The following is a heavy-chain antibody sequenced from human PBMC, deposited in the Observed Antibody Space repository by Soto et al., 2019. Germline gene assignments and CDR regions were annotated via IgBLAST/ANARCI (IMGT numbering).Heavy chain of an antibody. D-gene: IGHD3-3*01. Sequence: ASVKVSCKASGYTFTSYYMHWVRQAPGQGLEWMGIINPSGGSTSYAQKFQGRVTMTRDTSTGTVYMELSSLRSEDTAVYYCAREPYDFWTNTHYGMDVWGQGTTVTVSS. V-gene: IGHV1-46*01. CDR2: INPSGGST. CDR1: GYTFTSYY. CDR3: AREPYDFWTNTHYGMDV. J-gene: IGHJ6*02.